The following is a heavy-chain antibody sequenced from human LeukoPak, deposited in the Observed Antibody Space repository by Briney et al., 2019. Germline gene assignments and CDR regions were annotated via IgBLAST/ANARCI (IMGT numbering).Heavy chain of an antibody. V-gene: IGHV3-9*01. J-gene: IGHJ6*02. CDR2: ISWNSGSI. Sequence: GGSLRLSCAVSGFTFDDYAMHWVRQAPGKGLEWVSGISWNSGSIGYADSVKGRFTISRDNAQNSVHLQMDSLRAEATALYYCAKDRDSYGFNGMDVWGQGTTVSVSS. CDR3: AKDRDSYGFNGMDV. D-gene: IGHD5-18*01. CDR1: GFTFDDYA.